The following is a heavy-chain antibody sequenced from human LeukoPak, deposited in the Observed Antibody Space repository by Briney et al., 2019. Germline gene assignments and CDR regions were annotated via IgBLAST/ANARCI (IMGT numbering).Heavy chain of an antibody. CDR2: IYYSGTT. V-gene: IGHV4-39*07. CDR1: NGSISSSSYY. Sequence: SETLSLTCTVSNGSISSSSYYWGWIRQPPGKGLEWIGSIYYSGTTYYNPSLKSRVTMSVDTSKNQFSLKLSSVTAADTAVYYCARVTGYMIEDYFDYWGQGTLVTVSS. CDR3: ARVTGYMIEDYFDY. J-gene: IGHJ4*02. D-gene: IGHD3-22*01.